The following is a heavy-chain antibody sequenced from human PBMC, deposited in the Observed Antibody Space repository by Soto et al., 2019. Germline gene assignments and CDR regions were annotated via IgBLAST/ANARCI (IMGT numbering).Heavy chain of an antibody. CDR2: INHSGST. CDR3: ARSKYSGLDY. CDR1: GESFSGYY. Sequence: SETLSLTCAVYGESFSGYYWSWIRQPPGKGLEWIGEINHSGSTNYNPSLKSRVTISVDTSKNQFSLKLSSVTAADTAVYYCARSKYSGLDYWGQGTLVTVSS. V-gene: IGHV4-34*01. J-gene: IGHJ4*02. D-gene: IGHD2-15*01.